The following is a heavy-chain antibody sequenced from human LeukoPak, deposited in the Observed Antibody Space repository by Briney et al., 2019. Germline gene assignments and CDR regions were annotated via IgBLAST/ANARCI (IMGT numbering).Heavy chain of an antibody. D-gene: IGHD3-22*01. CDR2: IWYDGSNI. V-gene: IGHV3-33*01. CDR3: ARARNDYDSNGFSLLDY. J-gene: IGHJ4*02. Sequence: SGGSLRLSCAASGISFSSHGMHWVRQAPGKGVEWVAVIWYDGSNIYYTDSVKGRFTISRDNSKNTLYLQMNSLRAEDTALYYCARARNDYDSNGFSLLDYWGQGTLVTVSS. CDR1: GISFSSHG.